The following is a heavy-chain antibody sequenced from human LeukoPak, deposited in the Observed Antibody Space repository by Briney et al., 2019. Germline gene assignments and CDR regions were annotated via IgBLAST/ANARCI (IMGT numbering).Heavy chain of an antibody. CDR1: GGSISSGGYY. CDR3: AGLRSSNWYLGQIEY. V-gene: IGHV4-39*01. CDR2: IYYSGSA. D-gene: IGHD6-13*01. Sequence: PSQTLSLTCTVSGGSISSGGYYWGWIRQPPGKGLEWIGSIYYSGSAHYSPSLRSRLTMSVDRSKNQFSLKLSSVTAADTAVYYCAGLRSSNWYLGQIEYWGQGTLVTVSS. J-gene: IGHJ4*02.